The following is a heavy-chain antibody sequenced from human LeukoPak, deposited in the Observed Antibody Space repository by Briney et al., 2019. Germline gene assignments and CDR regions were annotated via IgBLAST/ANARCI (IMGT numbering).Heavy chain of an antibody. CDR1: GGSFSSYV. CDR2: IMPIIGTT. D-gene: IGHD1-1*01. CDR3: ARVSTGSLDY. V-gene: IGHV1-69*13. J-gene: IGHJ4*02. Sequence: SVKVSCKASGGSFSSYVISWVRQAPGLGLEWLGVIMPIIGTTNYVQKFQGRVTITLDDSTSTASMELSSLRSEDTAIYFCARVSTGSLDYWGQGTLVTVSS.